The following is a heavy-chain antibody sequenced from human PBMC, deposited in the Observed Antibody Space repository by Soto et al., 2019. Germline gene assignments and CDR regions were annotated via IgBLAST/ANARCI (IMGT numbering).Heavy chain of an antibody. Sequence: KPSETLSLTCALYGGSFDGYYWSWIRQSPGKGLEWIGEIHHSGSTKYNPSLKSRVSLSVDTSTKQFSLKMTSTTAADRGVYYCARGVDSWSGYLFWGQGTPVTVSS. J-gene: IGHJ4*02. CDR1: GGSFDGYY. CDR3: ARGVDSWSGYLF. V-gene: IGHV4-34*01. CDR2: IHHSGST. D-gene: IGHD3-3*01.